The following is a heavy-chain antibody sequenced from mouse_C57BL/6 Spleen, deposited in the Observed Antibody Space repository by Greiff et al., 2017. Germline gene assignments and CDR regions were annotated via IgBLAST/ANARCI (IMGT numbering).Heavy chain of an antibody. CDR1: GFNFKNTY. V-gene: IGHV14-3*01. CDR2: IDPANGNT. D-gene: IGHD1-1*01. CDR3: APTVVATDFGD. J-gene: IGHJ2*01. Sequence: VQLQQSVAELVRPGASVKLSCTASGFNFKNTYMHWVKQRPEQGLEWIGRIDPANGNTKYAPKFQGKATITADTSSNTAYLQLSSLTSEDTAIYYCAPTVVATDFGDWGHGATLTVSS.